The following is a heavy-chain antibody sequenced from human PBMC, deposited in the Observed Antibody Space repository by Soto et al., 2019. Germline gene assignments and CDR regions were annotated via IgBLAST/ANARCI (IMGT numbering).Heavy chain of an antibody. V-gene: IGHV1-46*01. CDR3: ARDKPFSAGY. J-gene: IGHJ4*02. CDR1: GYTLLDFY. D-gene: IGHD3-3*02. Sequence: QVQLVQSGTQVKKPGASVKVSCKASGYTLLDFYIYWVRQAPGQRLEWMGYINPSGGGTTYDQQFQGRLTMTRDTSTSTVYMERISLRSEDTAIYYCARDKPFSAGYWGQGTPVT. CDR2: INPSGGGT.